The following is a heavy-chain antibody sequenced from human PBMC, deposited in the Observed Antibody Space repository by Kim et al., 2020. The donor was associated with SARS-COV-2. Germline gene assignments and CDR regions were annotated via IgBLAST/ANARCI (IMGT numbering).Heavy chain of an antibody. CDR3: AKDNPDSSGWYYYYYYGMDV. V-gene: IGHV3-43*02. CDR2: ISGDGGST. Sequence: GGSLRLSCAASGFTFDDYAMHWVRQAPGKGLEWVSLISGDGGSTYYADSVKGRFTISRDNSKNSLYLQMNSLRTEDTALYYCAKDNPDSSGWYYYYYYGMDVCGQGTTVTVSS. J-gene: IGHJ6*02. CDR1: GFTFDDYA. D-gene: IGHD6-19*01.